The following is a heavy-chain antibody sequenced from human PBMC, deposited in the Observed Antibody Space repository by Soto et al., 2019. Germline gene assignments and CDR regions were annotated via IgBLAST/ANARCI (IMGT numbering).Heavy chain of an antibody. J-gene: IGHJ4*02. D-gene: IGHD6-13*01. V-gene: IGHV1-8*01. CDR2: MSPNSGNT. Sequence: QVQLVQSGAEVKKPGASVKVSCKASGYTFTSFDINWVRQAPGQGPEWLGWMSPNSGNTGLAQNFQGRVSMTRDTSISTAYMELSSLRFEDTAVYYCARGIEAGVDYWGQGTLVTVSS. CDR1: GYTFTSFD. CDR3: ARGIEAGVDY.